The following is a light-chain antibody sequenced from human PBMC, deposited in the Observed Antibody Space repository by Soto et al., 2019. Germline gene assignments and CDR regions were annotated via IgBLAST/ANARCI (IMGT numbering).Light chain of an antibody. CDR2: GAS. CDR1: QSVSSN. Sequence: EIVMTQSPATLSVSPGERATLSCRASQSVSSNLAWYQQKPGQAPRLLIYGASTRATGIPARFSGSGSGTEFTLTISSLQSEDFAVYYCQQYNNWPGFGPGNKVDIK. V-gene: IGKV3-15*01. CDR3: QQYNNWPG. J-gene: IGKJ3*01.